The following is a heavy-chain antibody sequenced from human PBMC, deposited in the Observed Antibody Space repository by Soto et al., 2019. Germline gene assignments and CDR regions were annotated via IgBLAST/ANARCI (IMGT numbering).Heavy chain of an antibody. J-gene: IGHJ6*03. CDR3: ARGPGGSASYYYYYYYMDV. D-gene: IGHD3-10*01. V-gene: IGHV3-74*01. Sequence: HPGVYLRLSCAASGFTFTNYWMHRVRQAPGKGLVWVSRMNSDESSASYADSVKGRFTISRDNVKNTLYLQMNSLRAEDTAVYYCARGPGGSASYYYYYYYMDVWGKGT. CDR1: GFTFTNYW. CDR2: MNSDESSA.